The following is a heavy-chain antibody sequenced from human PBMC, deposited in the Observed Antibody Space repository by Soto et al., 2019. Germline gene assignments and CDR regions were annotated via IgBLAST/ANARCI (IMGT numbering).Heavy chain of an antibody. Sequence: GGSLRLSCAASGFTFSSYAMSWVRQAPGKGLEWVSAISGSGGSTYYADSVKGRFTISRDNSKNTLYLQMNSLRAEDTAVYYCAIGAGYCSSTSCYAYQGWFDPWGHGTLVTVSS. CDR3: AIGAGYCSSTSCYAYQGWFDP. J-gene: IGHJ5*02. CDR1: GFTFSSYA. V-gene: IGHV3-23*01. CDR2: ISGSGGST. D-gene: IGHD2-2*01.